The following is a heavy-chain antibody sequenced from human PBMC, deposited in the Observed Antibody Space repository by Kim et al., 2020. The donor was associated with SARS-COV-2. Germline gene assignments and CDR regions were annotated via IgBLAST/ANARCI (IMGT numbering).Heavy chain of an antibody. CDR1: GFTFSSYA. V-gene: IGHV3-23*03. CDR2: IYSGGSST. CDR3: AKGLFPLWFGESIAALPYGMDV. Sequence: GGSLRLSCAASGFTFSSYAMSWVRQAPGKGLEWVSVIYSGGSSTYYADSVKGRFTISRDNSKNTLYLQMNSLRAEDTAVYYCAKGLFPLWFGESIAALPYGMDVWGQGTTVTVSS. J-gene: IGHJ6*02. D-gene: IGHD3-10*01.